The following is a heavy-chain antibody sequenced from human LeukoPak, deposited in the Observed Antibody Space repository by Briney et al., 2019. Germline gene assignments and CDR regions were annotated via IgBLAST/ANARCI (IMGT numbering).Heavy chain of an antibody. CDR2: IYTSGST. V-gene: IGHV4-4*07. J-gene: IGHJ6*02. D-gene: IGHD6-13*01. CDR1: GGSIGSYC. CDR3: ARDTLFVSGYSSSWYGMDV. Sequence: TSETLTLTCTVSGGSIGSYCWSWIRQPAGKGLEWIGRIYTSGSTNYNPSLKSRVTMSVDTSKNQFSLKLSSVTAADTAVCYCARDTLFVSGYSSSWYGMDVWGQGTTVTVSS.